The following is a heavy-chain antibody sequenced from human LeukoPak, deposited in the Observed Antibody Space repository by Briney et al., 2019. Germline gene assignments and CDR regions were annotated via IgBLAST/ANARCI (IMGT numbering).Heavy chain of an antibody. CDR1: GYSFTSYG. CDR2: ISAYNGNT. J-gene: IGHJ4*02. Sequence: AAVKVSCKASGYSFTSYGISWVRQAPGQGLEWVGWISAYNGNTNYAQKLQGRVTMTTDTATSTAYMELRSLRSDDTAVYYCARVTRDPASGELFCFDYWGQGTLVTVSS. D-gene: IGHD3-10*01. CDR3: ARVTRDPASGELFCFDY. V-gene: IGHV1-18*01.